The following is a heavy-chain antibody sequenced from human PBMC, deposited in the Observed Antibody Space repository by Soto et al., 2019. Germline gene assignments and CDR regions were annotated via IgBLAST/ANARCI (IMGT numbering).Heavy chain of an antibody. V-gene: IGHV3-30*03. CDR3: SRGIKGGLDA. J-gene: IGHJ5*02. CDR1: GFVSNDYD. D-gene: IGHD2-21*01. CDR2: ISYDGSNK. Sequence: QVQLAESGGGVVQPGRSLRLPCATSGFVSNDYDIHWVRQAPGKGLAWLASISYDGSNKYYAYSVKGRFTISRDNSKNTLSLQINSLGAEDTAVYYCSRGIKGGLDAWGPGTLVTVSS.